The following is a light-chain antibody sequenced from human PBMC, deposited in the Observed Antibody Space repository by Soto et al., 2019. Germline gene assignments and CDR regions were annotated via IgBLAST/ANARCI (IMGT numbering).Light chain of an antibody. CDR2: DAS. J-gene: IGKJ1*01. V-gene: IGKV1-5*01. CDR3: LQYDSHSWT. CDR1: RSISDW. Sequence: DIQITQSPSTLSPSVGDRVTITCRASRSISDWLAWYQQRPGKAPKLLIFDASNLESGVPSRFSGSGSGTEFTLTISSVQPDDVATYYCLQYDSHSWTFGQGTKVDIK.